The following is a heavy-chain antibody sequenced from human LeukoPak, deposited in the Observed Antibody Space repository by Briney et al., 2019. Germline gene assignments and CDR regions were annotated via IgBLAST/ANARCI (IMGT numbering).Heavy chain of an antibody. D-gene: IGHD6-13*01. J-gene: IGHJ5*02. CDR1: GGSISSYY. V-gene: IGHV4-59*01. Sequence: PSETLSLTCTVSGGSISSYYWSWLRQPPGKGLEWLGYIYYSGSTNYNPSLKSRVTISVDTSKNQFSLKLSSVTAADTAVYYCARGTYSSSWSTIGDWFDPWGQGTLVTVSS. CDR3: ARGTYSSSWSTIGDWFDP. CDR2: IYYSGST.